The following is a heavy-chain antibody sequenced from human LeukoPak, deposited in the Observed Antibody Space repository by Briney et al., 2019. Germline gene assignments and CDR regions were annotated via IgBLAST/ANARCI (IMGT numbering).Heavy chain of an antibody. CDR2: IYYSGST. Sequence: PGGSLRLSCVASGFTFSSYAMSWVRQAPGKGLEWIGYIYYSGSTNYNPSLKSRVTISLDTPKNQFSLKLSSVTAADTAVYYCARHIRAYRRAFDIWGQGTMVTVSS. D-gene: IGHD3-16*01. CDR1: GFTFSSYA. CDR3: ARHIRAYRRAFDI. V-gene: IGHV4-59*08. J-gene: IGHJ3*02.